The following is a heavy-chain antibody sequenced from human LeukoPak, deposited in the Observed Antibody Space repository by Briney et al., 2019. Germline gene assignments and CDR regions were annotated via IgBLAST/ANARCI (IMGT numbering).Heavy chain of an antibody. V-gene: IGHV4-59*12. D-gene: IGHD2-21*02. Sequence: SETLSLTCTVSGASMSDYYWSWIRQPPGKGLEWIGYIYYSGSTYYNPSLKSRVTISVDTSKNQFSLKLSSVTAADTAVYYCARAYCGGDCYSDYFDYWGQGTLVTVSS. J-gene: IGHJ4*02. CDR3: ARAYCGGDCYSDYFDY. CDR2: IYYSGST. CDR1: GASMSDYY.